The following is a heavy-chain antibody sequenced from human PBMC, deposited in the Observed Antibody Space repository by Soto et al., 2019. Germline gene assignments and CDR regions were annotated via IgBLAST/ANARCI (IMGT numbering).Heavy chain of an antibody. CDR2: IGSSGGTT. CDR3: GKDPNGDYIGAFDI. D-gene: IGHD4-17*01. CDR1: GFIFSNYA. Sequence: PGGSLRLSCAASGFIFSNYAMSWVRQAPGKGLEWVSGIGSSGGTTHLAESVKGRFTISRDNSKNTLYLQMNSLRVEDTAVYYCGKDPNGDYIGAFDIWGQGTXVTVSS. J-gene: IGHJ3*02. V-gene: IGHV3-23*01.